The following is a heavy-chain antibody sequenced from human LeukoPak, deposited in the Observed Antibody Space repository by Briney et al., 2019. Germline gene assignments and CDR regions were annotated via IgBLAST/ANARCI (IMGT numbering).Heavy chain of an antibody. CDR1: GYTFTSYG. V-gene: IGHV1-18*01. CDR3: AIAVAGTMDYFDY. D-gene: IGHD6-19*01. Sequence: ASVKVSCKASGYTFTSYGISWVRQAPGQGREWMGWISAYNGNTNYAQKLQGRVTTTTDTSTSTAYMELRSLRSDDTAVYYCAIAVAGTMDYFDYWGQGTLVTVSS. J-gene: IGHJ4*02. CDR2: ISAYNGNT.